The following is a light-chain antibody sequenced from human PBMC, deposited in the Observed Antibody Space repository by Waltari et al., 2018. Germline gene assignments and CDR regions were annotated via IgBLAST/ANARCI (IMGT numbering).Light chain of an antibody. CDR3: MIWPSNASV. J-gene: IGLJ1*01. CDR2: YYSDSDK. Sequence: QPVLTQPPSSSASPGESARLTCTLPSDLNVGSYNINWYQPKPGSPPRYLLYYYSDSDKGQGSGVPSRFSGSKDASANTGILLISGLQSEDEADYYCMIWPSNASVFGTGTKVTVL. V-gene: IGLV5-37*01. CDR1: SDLNVGSYN.